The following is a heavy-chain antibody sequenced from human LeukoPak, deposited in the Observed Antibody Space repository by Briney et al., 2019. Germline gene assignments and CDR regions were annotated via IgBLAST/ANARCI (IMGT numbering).Heavy chain of an antibody. Sequence: ASVKVSCKASGYTFTGYYIHWVRQAPGQGLEWMGWINPNSGGTNYAQKFQGRVTMTRDTSISTAYMELSRLRSDDTAVYYCARGTPTYYYDSSGSYVRDWFDPWGQGTLVTVSS. CDR1: GYTFTGYY. D-gene: IGHD3-22*01. J-gene: IGHJ5*02. V-gene: IGHV1-2*02. CDR2: INPNSGGT. CDR3: ARGTPTYYYDSSGSYVRDWFDP.